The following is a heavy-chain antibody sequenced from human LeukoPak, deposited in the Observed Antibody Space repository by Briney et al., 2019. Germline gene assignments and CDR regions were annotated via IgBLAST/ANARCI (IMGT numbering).Heavy chain of an antibody. V-gene: IGHV3-23*01. CDR3: AKDGANTSPSYYFDY. Sequence: PGGSLRLSCAASGFTFSSYAMSWVRQAPGKGLEWVSGISGGGGSTYYGDSVKGRFTISRDNSKNTLYLQMNSLRAEDTAVYYCAKDGANTSPSYYFDYWGQGTLVTVSS. CDR1: GFTFSSYA. CDR2: ISGGGGST. D-gene: IGHD3-16*01. J-gene: IGHJ4*02.